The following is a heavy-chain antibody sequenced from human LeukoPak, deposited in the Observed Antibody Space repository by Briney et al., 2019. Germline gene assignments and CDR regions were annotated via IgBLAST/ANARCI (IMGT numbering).Heavy chain of an antibody. V-gene: IGHV3-23*01. CDR1: GFMFSNYA. Sequence: GGSLRLSCTASGFMFSNYAMAWVRQAPGKGLEWVSTISGGGGSTYYVDSVKGRFNVSRDNSKNTVYLQLKGLRAEDTAVYYCAKGSKVIPAAINFDYWGQGALVTVSS. D-gene: IGHD2-2*01. J-gene: IGHJ4*02. CDR2: ISGGGGST. CDR3: AKGSKVIPAAINFDY.